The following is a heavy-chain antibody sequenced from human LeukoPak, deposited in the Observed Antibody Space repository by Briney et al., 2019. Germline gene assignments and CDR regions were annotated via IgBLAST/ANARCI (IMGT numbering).Heavy chain of an antibody. CDR1: GFTFSSYG. J-gene: IGHJ4*02. V-gene: IGHV3-33*06. CDR2: IWCDGCNK. Sequence: TGRSLRLSCAASGFTFSSYGMHWVRQAPGKGLEWVAVIWCDGCNKYYADSVKGRFTISRDNSKNTLYLQMNSLRAEDTAVYYCAKDDNYYDSSGYSLGDYWGQGTLVTVSS. D-gene: IGHD3-22*01. CDR3: AKDDNYYDSSGYSLGDY.